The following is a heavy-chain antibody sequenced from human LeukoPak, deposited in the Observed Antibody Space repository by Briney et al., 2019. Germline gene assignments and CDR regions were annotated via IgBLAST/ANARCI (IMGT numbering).Heavy chain of an antibody. CDR1: GFTLSSYG. CDR2: IWYDGSNK. D-gene: IGHD5-18*01. CDR3: AKGTYGYVY. V-gene: IGHV3-33*06. Sequence: GGSLRLSCAASGFTLSSYGMHWVRQAPGKGLEWVAVIWYDGSNKYYADSVKGRFTISRDNSKNTLYLQMNSLRAEDTAVYYCAKGTYGYVYWGQGTLVTVSS. J-gene: IGHJ4*02.